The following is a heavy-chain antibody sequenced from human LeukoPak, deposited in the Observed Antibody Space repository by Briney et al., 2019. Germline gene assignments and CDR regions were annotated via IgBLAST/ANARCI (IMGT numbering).Heavy chain of an antibody. V-gene: IGHV1-2*02. CDR3: AIENRYESSGFSKAFDY. D-gene: IGHD3-22*01. CDR2: IEPNSGGA. J-gene: IGHJ4*02. Sequence: ASVTVSCKASGYTSTVKFLHWLRQAPGQGLEWMGGIEPNSGGAVYGQKFRGRVTVTRDTSVSTAYMELSSLRSDDTAVYYCAIENRYESSGFSKAFDYWGQGTLVTVSS. CDR1: GYTSTVKF.